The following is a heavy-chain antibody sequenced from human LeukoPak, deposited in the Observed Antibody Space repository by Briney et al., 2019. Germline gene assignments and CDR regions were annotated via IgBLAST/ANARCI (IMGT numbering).Heavy chain of an antibody. Sequence: SETLSLTCTVSGGSISSSSYYWSWIRQPPGNGLEWIGEINHSGSTNYNPSLKSRVTISVDTSKNQFSLKLSSVTAADTAVYYCARVQNYYDQDFDYWGQGTLVTVSS. J-gene: IGHJ4*02. D-gene: IGHD3-22*01. CDR1: GGSISSSSYY. CDR3: ARVQNYYDQDFDY. V-gene: IGHV4-39*07. CDR2: INHSGST.